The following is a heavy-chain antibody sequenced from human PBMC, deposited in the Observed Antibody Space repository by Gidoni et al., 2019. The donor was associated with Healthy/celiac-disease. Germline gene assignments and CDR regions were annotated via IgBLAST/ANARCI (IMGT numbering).Heavy chain of an antibody. CDR2: IYYSGNT. D-gene: IGHD2-21*01. J-gene: IGHJ4*02. CDR1: GGSISSYY. Sequence: QVQLQESGPGLVKPSETLSLTCTVSGGSISSYYWSWIRQPPGKGREWIGYIYYSGNTNYNPSLKSRVTISVDTSKNQFSLKLNSVTAADTAVYYCARHVFGGDPLFDYWGQGTLVTVSS. CDR3: ARHVFGGDPLFDY. V-gene: IGHV4-59*08.